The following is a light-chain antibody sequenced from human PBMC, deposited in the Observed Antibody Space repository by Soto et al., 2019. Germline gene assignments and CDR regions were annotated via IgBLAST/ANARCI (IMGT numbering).Light chain of an antibody. Sequence: EIVLTQSPGTLSLSPGERATLSCRASQSVSSSYLAWYQQKPGQAPRLLIYHASTGATGIPARFSGSGSGTELTLTISSVQSEDFAVYYCQQYNEWPLTFGGGTKVEIK. CDR3: QQYNEWPLT. CDR2: HAS. CDR1: QSVSSSY. V-gene: IGKV3-15*01. J-gene: IGKJ4*01.